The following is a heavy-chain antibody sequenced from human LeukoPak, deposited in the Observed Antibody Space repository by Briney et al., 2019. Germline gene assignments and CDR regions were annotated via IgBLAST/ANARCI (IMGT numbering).Heavy chain of an antibody. CDR2: IDPNDSNN. CDR1: GYSFSSYW. CDR3: ARRGGVAGTDY. V-gene: IGHV5-10-1*01. D-gene: IGHD6-19*01. J-gene: IGHJ4*02. Sequence: GESLRISCKGSGYSFSSYWINWVRQMPGKGLEWMGRIDPNDSNNNYSPSFQGHVTISADKSISTAYLQWNSLNASDAATYYCARRGGVAGTDYWGQGTLVTVSS.